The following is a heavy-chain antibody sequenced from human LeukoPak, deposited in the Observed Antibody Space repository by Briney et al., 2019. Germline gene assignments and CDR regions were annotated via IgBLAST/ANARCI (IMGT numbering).Heavy chain of an antibody. J-gene: IGHJ5*02. D-gene: IGHD6-13*01. CDR3: ARGSRIAAAGTGGWFDP. CDR1: GGSISSGGYY. Sequence: SETLSLTCTVSGGSISSGGYYWSWIRQHPGKGLEWIGYIYYSGSTYYNPSLKSRVTISVDTSKNQFSLKLSSVTAADTAVYYCARGSRIAAAGTGGWFDPWGQGTLVTVSS. V-gene: IGHV4-31*03. CDR2: IYYSGST.